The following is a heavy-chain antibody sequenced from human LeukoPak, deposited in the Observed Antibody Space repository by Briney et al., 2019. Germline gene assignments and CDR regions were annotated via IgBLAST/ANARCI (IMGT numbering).Heavy chain of an antibody. CDR1: GGSISSGGYY. D-gene: IGHD1-26*01. Sequence: SETLSLTCTVSGGSISSGGYYWSWIRQHPGKGLEWIGYIYYSGSTYYNPSLKSRVTISVDTSKNQFSLKLSSVTAADTAVYYCARAGIVGATTGAFDIWGQGTMVTVSS. V-gene: IGHV4-31*03. CDR2: IYYSGST. CDR3: ARAGIVGATTGAFDI. J-gene: IGHJ3*02.